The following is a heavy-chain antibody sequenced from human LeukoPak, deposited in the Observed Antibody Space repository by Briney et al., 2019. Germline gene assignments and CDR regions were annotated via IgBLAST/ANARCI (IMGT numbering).Heavy chain of an antibody. Sequence: GGSLRLSCAASGFTFSSYAMHWVRQAPGKGLEWVAVISYDGSNKYYADSVKGRFTISRANAKNPLYLQMNSLRAEDTALYYCAKDISPLGVGVRGVEGLDVWGQGTTVTVSS. D-gene: IGHD3-10*01. V-gene: IGHV3-30-3*01. J-gene: IGHJ6*02. CDR3: AKDISPLGVGVRGVEGLDV. CDR1: GFTFSSYA. CDR2: ISYDGSNK.